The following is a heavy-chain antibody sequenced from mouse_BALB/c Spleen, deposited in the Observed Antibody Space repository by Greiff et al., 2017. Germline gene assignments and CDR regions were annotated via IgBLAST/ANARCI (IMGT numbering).Heavy chain of an antibody. CDR1: GYSITSDYA. V-gene: IGHV3-2*02. CDR2: ISYSGST. J-gene: IGHJ2*01. CDR3: ARDDYRYDGYFDY. Sequence: DVKLQESGPGLVKPSQSLSLTCTVTGYSITSDYAWNWIRQFPGNKLEWMGYISYSGSTSYNPSLKSRISITRDTSKNQFFLQLNSVTTEDTATYYCARDDYRYDGYFDYWGQGTTLIVSS. D-gene: IGHD2-14*01.